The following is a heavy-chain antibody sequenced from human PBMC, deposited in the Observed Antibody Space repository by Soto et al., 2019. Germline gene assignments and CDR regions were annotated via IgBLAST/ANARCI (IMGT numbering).Heavy chain of an antibody. J-gene: IGHJ6*02. Sequence: GGSLRLSCAVSGFPFSNAWMSWVRQAPGKGLEWVGRIKSTTDGGTTDYAAPVKGRFTISRDDSKNALYLQINSLKTEDTAVYYCTWARYYYYGMDVWGQGTTVTVSS. CDR1: GFPFSNAW. V-gene: IGHV3-15*01. CDR2: IKSTTDGGTT. D-gene: IGHD1-26*01. CDR3: TWARYYYYGMDV.